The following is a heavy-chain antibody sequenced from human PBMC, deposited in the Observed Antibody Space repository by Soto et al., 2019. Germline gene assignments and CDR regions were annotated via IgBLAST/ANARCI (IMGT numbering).Heavy chain of an antibody. CDR1: GFIFNSYA. D-gene: IGHD3-22*01. CDR3: AKVPYDSGGYYPFDY. V-gene: IGHV3-23*01. J-gene: IGHJ4*02. Sequence: GGSLRLSCAASGFIFNSYAMSWVRQAPGKGLEWVSVISGGGGTTYHADSVKGRFTISRDNSKNTLYLQMSTLRAEDTAIYYCAKVPYDSGGYYPFDYWGQGTLVTVSS. CDR2: ISGGGGTT.